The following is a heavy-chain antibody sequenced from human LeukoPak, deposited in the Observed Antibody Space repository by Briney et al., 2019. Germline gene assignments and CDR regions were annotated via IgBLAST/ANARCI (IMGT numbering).Heavy chain of an antibody. D-gene: IGHD3-22*01. V-gene: IGHV4-39*07. Sequence: PSETLSLTCTVSGGAISISNYYWGWSRQPPGKGLGWIGSMSYSGRTYYNPSLKTRVTVSLHTSKNQFSLNLISVTAADTAVYYCARLVGQSSYDSSGTGLNYWGQGTLVTVSS. CDR1: GGAISISNYY. J-gene: IGHJ4*02. CDR3: ARLVGQSSYDSSGTGLNY. CDR2: MSYSGRT.